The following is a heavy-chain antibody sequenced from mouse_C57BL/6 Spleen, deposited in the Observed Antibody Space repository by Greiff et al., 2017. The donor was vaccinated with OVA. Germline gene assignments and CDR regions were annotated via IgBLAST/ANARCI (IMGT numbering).Heavy chain of an antibody. CDR2: ISYDGSN. CDR3: ASDYYGSRGFDY. J-gene: IGHJ2*01. Sequence: EVKLMESGPGLVKPSQSLSLTCSVTGYSITSGYYWNWIRQFPGNKLEWMGYISYDGSNNYNPSLKNRISITRDTSKNQFFLKLNSVTTEDTATYYCASDYYGSRGFDYWGQGTTLTVSS. CDR1: GYSITSGYY. V-gene: IGHV3-6*01. D-gene: IGHD1-1*01.